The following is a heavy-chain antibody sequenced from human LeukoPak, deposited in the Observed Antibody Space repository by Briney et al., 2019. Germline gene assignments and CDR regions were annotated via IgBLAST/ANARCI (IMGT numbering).Heavy chain of an antibody. Sequence: ASVKVSCKASGYTFTSYYMHWERQAPGQGLEWMGIINPSGGSTSYAQKFQGRVTMTRDTSTSTVYMELSSLRSEDTAVYYCARTYYYDSSGYYPYYWGQGTLVTVSS. J-gene: IGHJ4*02. V-gene: IGHV1-46*01. CDR1: GYTFTSYY. D-gene: IGHD3-22*01. CDR2: INPSGGST. CDR3: ARTYYYDSSGYYPYY.